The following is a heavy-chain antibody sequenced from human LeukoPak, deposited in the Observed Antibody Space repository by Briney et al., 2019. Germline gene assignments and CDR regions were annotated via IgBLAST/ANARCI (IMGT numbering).Heavy chain of an antibody. J-gene: IGHJ4*02. V-gene: IGHV3-20*04. D-gene: IGHD3-22*01. CDR1: GFTFDDYG. CDR2: INWNGGST. CDR3: ARVSGLGSYYDSSGYPDY. Sequence: GGSLRLSCAASGFTFDDYGMSWVRQAPGKGLESVSGINWNGGSTGYADSVKGRFTISRDNAKNSLYLQMNSLRAEDTALYYCARVSGLGSYYDSSGYPDYWGQGTLVTVSS.